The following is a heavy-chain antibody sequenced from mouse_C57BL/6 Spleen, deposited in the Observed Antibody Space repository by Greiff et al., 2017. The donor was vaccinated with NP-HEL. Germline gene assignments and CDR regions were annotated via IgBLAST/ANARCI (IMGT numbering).Heavy chain of an antibody. CDR3: ARGDGKGDFDY. CDR1: GYTFTSYW. V-gene: IGHV1-69*01. Sequence: QVQLQQPGAELVMPGASVKLSCKASGYTFTSYWMHWVKQRPGQGLEWIGEIDPSDSYTNYNQKFKGKSTLTVDKSSSTAYMQLSSLTSEDSAVYYCARGDGKGDFDYWGQGTTLTVSS. J-gene: IGHJ2*01. CDR2: IDPSDSYT. D-gene: IGHD1-1*01.